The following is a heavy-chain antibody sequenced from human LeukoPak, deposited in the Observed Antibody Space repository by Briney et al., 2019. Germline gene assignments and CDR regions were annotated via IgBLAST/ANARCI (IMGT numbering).Heavy chain of an antibody. J-gene: IGHJ6*02. Sequence: SETLSLTCTVSGGSISSYYWSWIRRPPGKGLEWIGYIYYTGTTNYNPSLKSRVTISVDTSKNQFSLKLGSVTAADTAVYYCERRNKGPADVWGQGTTVTVSS. CDR1: GGSISSYY. V-gene: IGHV4-59*01. CDR2: IYYTGTT. CDR3: ERRNKGPADV. D-gene: IGHD1-14*01.